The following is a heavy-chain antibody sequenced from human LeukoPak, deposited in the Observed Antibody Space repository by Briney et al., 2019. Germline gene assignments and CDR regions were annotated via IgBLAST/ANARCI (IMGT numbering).Heavy chain of an antibody. CDR3: ARDQGYTTGFDRDD. Sequence: PSETLSLTCTVSGGSISSSSYYWGWIRQPPGKGLEWIGSIYYSGSTYYNPSLKSRVTISVDTSKNQFSLKLSSVTAADTAVYYCARDQGYTTGFDRDDWGQGTLVTVSS. CDR2: IYYSGST. D-gene: IGHD1-1*01. CDR1: GGSISSSSYY. J-gene: IGHJ4*02. V-gene: IGHV4-39*07.